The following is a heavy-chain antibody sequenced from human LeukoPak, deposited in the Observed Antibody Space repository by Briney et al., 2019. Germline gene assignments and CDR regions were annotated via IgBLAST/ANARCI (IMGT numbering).Heavy chain of an antibody. J-gene: IGHJ3*01. Sequence: GGSLRLSCAASGFTFSTYWMHWVRQAPGKGLVWVSRISSDGSNTIYADSVKGRFTISRDNAKNTVYQQMNSLRAEDTAVYYCASPGGIVGRRNVYDLWGQGTMVTVFS. CDR1: GFTFSTYW. D-gene: IGHD6-6*01. CDR2: ISSDGSNT. CDR3: ASPGGIVGRRNVYDL. V-gene: IGHV3-74*01.